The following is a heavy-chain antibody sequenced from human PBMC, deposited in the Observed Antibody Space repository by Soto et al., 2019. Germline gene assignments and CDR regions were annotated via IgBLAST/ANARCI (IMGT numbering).Heavy chain of an antibody. CDR1: GGSISSSSYY. J-gene: IGHJ6*02. Sequence: SETLSLTCTVSGGSISSSSYYWGWIRQPPGKGLEWIGSIYYSGSTNYNPSLKSRVTISVDKSKNQFSLKLSSVTAADTAVYYCARGGRDGYNLGYYYGMDVWGQGTTVTVSS. D-gene: IGHD5-12*01. CDR2: IYYSGST. V-gene: IGHV4-39*07. CDR3: ARGGRDGYNLGYYYGMDV.